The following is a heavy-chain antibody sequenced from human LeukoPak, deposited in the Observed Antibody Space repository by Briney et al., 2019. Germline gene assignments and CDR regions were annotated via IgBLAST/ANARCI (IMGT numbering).Heavy chain of an antibody. CDR2: ISAYNGNT. J-gene: IGHJ3*02. CDR1: GYTFTSYG. D-gene: IGHD2-2*02. V-gene: IGHV1-18*01. CDR3: ARYCSSTSCYTGPDAFDI. Sequence: ASVKVSCKASGYTFTSYGISWVRQAPGQGLEWMGWISAYNGNTNYAQKLQGRVTMTTDTSTSTAYMELRSLRSDDTAVYYCARYCSSTSCYTGPDAFDIWGQGTMVTVSS.